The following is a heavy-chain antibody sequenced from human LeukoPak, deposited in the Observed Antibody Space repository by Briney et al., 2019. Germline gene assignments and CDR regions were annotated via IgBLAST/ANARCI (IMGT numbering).Heavy chain of an antibody. D-gene: IGHD3-3*01. V-gene: IGHV4-61*02. CDR3: ARVPTIFGVVESAFDI. CDR2: IYTSGST. J-gene: IGHJ3*02. Sequence: SQTLSLTCTVSGGSISSGSYYWSWIRQPAGKGLEWIGRIYTSGSTNYNPSLKSRVTISVDTSKNQFSLKLSSVTAADTAVYYCARVPTIFGVVESAFDIWGQGTMVTVSS. CDR1: GGSISSGSYY.